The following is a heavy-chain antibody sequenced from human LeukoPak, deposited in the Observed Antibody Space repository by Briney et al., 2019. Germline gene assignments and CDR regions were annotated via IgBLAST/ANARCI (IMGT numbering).Heavy chain of an antibody. CDR1: GFTFDDYG. CDR3: ARGDASGYYPNFDY. J-gene: IGHJ4*02. V-gene: IGHV3-20*01. D-gene: IGHD3-22*01. Sequence: GGSLRLSCAASGFTFDDYGMSWVRQAPGKGLEWVSGINWNGGSTGYADSVKGRFTISRDNAKNSLYPQMNSLRAEDTALYHCARGDASGYYPNFDYWGQGTLVTVSS. CDR2: INWNGGST.